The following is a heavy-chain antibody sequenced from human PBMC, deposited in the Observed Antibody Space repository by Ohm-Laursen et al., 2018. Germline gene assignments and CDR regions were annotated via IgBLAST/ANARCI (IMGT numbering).Heavy chain of an antibody. D-gene: IGHD5-24*01. J-gene: IGHJ4*02. CDR2: INPSSSSI. Sequence: SLRLSCTASGFSFSSYSMNWVRQAPEKGLEWVSYINPSSSSIYYADSVKGRFTISRDNAKSSLYLQMNSLRAEDTAVYFCARATRDGYDYWGQGTLDTVSS. CDR3: ARATRDGYDY. V-gene: IGHV3-48*01. CDR1: GFSFSSYS.